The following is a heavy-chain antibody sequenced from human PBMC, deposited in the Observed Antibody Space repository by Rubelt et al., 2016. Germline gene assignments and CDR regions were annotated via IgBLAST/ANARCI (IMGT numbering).Heavy chain of an antibody. D-gene: IGHD2-8*01. V-gene: IGHV1-2*06. Sequence: QVQLVQSGAEVKKPGASVKVSCKASGYTFTSYYMHWVRQAPGQGLEWMGRINPNSGGTKYSQKVQGRVTMNRDTSTSIAHMELSRVESDDTAVYYCAQDGVYGMDVWGQGTTVTVSS. CDR3: AQDGVYGMDV. J-gene: IGHJ6*02. CDR1: GYTFTSYY. CDR2: INPNSGGT.